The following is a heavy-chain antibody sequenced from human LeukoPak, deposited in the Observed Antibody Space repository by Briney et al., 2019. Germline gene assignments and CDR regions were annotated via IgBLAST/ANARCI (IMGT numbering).Heavy chain of an antibody. CDR2: IYHSGCT. CDR3: ARRILYSSGWESAFDI. CDR1: GGSISSSNW. J-gene: IGHJ3*02. Sequence: SETLSLTCAVSGGSISSSNWWSWVRQPPGKGLEWIGEIYHSGCTNYNPSLKSRVTISVDKSKNQFSLKLSSVTAADTAVYYCARRILYSSGWESAFDIWGQGTMVTVSS. V-gene: IGHV4-4*02. D-gene: IGHD6-19*01.